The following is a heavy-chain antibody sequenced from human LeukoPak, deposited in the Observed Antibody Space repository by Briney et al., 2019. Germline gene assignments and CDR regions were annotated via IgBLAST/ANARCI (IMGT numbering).Heavy chain of an antibody. D-gene: IGHD3-3*01. Sequence: PPETLSLTCAVYGGSFSGYYWSWIRQPPGKGLEWIGEINHSGSTNYNPSLKSRVTISVDTSKNQFSLKLSSVTAADTAVYYCARRRLAYYDFWSGYLGTYYFDYWGQGTLVTVSS. CDR1: GGSFSGYY. V-gene: IGHV4-34*01. J-gene: IGHJ4*02. CDR3: ARRRLAYYDFWSGYLGTYYFDY. CDR2: INHSGST.